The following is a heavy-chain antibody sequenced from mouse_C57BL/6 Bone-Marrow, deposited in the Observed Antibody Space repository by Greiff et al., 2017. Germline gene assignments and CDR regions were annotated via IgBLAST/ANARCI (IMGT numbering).Heavy chain of an antibody. D-gene: IGHD2-4*01. CDR3: ARGYDYDVGYAMDY. CDR2: IYPGGGYT. CDR1: GYTFTNYW. V-gene: IGHV1-63*01. Sequence: QVQLQQSGAELVRPGTSVKMSCTASGYTFTNYWIGWAKQRPGHGLEWIGDIYPGGGYTNYNEKFKGKATLTADKSSSTAYMQFSSLTSEDSAIYYCARGYDYDVGYAMDYWGQGTSVTVSS. J-gene: IGHJ4*01.